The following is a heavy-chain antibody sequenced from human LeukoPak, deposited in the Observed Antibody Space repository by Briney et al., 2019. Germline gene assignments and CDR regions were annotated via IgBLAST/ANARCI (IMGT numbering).Heavy chain of an antibody. CDR2: IKEDGSEK. CDR3: ARDVGGSSWGYFDY. Sequence: GGSLRLSCVASGFTFSSYWMSWVRQAPGKGLEWVANIKEDGSEKYHLDSVKGRFTISRDNAKNSLHLQMNSLRAEDTAVYYCARDVGGSSWGYFDYWGQGTLVTVSS. V-gene: IGHV3-7*01. J-gene: IGHJ4*02. CDR1: GFTFSSYW. D-gene: IGHD3-16*01.